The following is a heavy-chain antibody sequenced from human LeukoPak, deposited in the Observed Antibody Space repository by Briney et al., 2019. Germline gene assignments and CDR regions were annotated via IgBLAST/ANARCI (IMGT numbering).Heavy chain of an antibody. CDR1: GYTFTGYC. V-gene: IGHV1-2*02. J-gene: IGHJ4*02. CDR2: ISPNTGDT. CDR3: ARVVGQGTAMPSRDFFDY. Sequence: ASVKASCKASGYTFTGYCLHWVRQAPGQGLEWMGWISPNTGDTNYAQKFQGRVTMTRDTSITTAYMELSSLRSDDTAMYYCARVVGQGTAMPSRDFFDYWGQGTLVIVSS. D-gene: IGHD2-2*01.